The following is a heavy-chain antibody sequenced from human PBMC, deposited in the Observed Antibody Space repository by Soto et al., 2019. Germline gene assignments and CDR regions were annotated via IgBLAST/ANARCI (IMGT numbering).Heavy chain of an antibody. D-gene: IGHD3-22*01. CDR1: GFTFSNYA. V-gene: IGHV3-66*01. J-gene: IGHJ4*02. CDR2: IYSGGST. CDR3: AGSNGYFVRAF. Sequence: PGGSLRHSYAASGFTFSNYAVTWVRQAPGKGLEWVSIIYSGGSTVYADSVKGRFTISRDSSKNTVYFQMNSLRAEDTAVYYCAGSNGYFVRAFWGQGT.